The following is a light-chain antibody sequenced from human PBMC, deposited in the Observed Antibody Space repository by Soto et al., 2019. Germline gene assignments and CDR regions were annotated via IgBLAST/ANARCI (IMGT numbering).Light chain of an antibody. J-gene: IGKJ2*01. CDR2: GAS. CDR1: ESISRDY. Sequence: EIVLTQSPGTLSLSPGQRGTLSCRASESISRDYLAWYQQRLGQAPRLLIYGASSGATGIPDRFSGSGSGTDFTLTISRLEPEDFAIYYCQQYGGVPYTFGQGTKLEIK. CDR3: QQYGGVPYT. V-gene: IGKV3-20*01.